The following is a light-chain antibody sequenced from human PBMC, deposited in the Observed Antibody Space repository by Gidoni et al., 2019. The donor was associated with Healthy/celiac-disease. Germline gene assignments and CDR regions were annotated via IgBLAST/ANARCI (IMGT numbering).Light chain of an antibody. Sequence: DIVMTQSPDSLAVSLGERATINCKSSQSVFYSSNNKNYLAWYQQKPGQPPKLLIYWASTRESGVPDRFSGSGSGTDFTLTISSLQAEDVAVYYCQQYYNIPRTFXQXTKLEIK. CDR1: QSVFYSSNNKNY. V-gene: IGKV4-1*01. CDR3: QQYYNIPRT. CDR2: WAS. J-gene: IGKJ2*01.